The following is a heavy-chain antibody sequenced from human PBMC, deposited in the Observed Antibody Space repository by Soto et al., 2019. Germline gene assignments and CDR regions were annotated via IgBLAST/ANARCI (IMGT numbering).Heavy chain of an antibody. CDR1: GFTFSSYG. D-gene: IGHD3-3*01. CDR3: AKDVLRFLEWLQLYYYYGMDV. J-gene: IGHJ6*02. CDR2: ISYDGSNN. V-gene: IGHV3-30*18. Sequence: QVQLVESGGGVVQPGRSLRLSCAASGFTFSSYGMHWVRQAPGKGLEWVAVISYDGSNNYYADSVKGLFTISRDNSQNTLYLQMNSMRAEDTAVYYCAKDVLRFLEWLQLYYYYGMDVWGQGTTVTVSS.